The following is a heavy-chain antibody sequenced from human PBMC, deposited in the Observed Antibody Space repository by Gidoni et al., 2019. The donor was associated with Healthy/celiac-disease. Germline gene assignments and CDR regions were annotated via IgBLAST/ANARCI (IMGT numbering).Heavy chain of an antibody. J-gene: IGHJ2*01. CDR3: ESLLGIEGYFDL. V-gene: IGHV4-59*08. CDR2: SYYSGST. CDR1: VGSISSYY. D-gene: IGHD7-27*01. Sequence: QVQLHESCPGLVTPSETLSLTCTFSVGSISSYYWSWIRQPPGKGLEWIGYSYYSGSTNYNPCVKSRVNISVDTSKNQFSLKLSSVTAADTAVYYCESLLGIEGYFDLWGRGTLVTVSS.